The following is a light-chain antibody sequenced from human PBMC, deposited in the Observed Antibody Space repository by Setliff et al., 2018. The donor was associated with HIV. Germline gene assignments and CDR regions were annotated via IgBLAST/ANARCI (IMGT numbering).Light chain of an antibody. Sequence: QSVLAQPPSGSGAPGQRVNISCTGSNSNIGAGYDVHWYQQLPGTAPKLLIYADSNRPSGVPDRFSGSKSGASASLAIPGLQAEDEADYYCQSYDNSLGIFGGGTKVTVL. CDR3: QSYDNSLGI. J-gene: IGLJ2*01. CDR1: NSNIGAGYD. V-gene: IGLV1-40*01. CDR2: ADS.